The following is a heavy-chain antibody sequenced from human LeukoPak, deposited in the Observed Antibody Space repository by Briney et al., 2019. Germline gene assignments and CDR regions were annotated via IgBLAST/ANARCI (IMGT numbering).Heavy chain of an antibody. CDR3: ARQGLSGYCSSTSCPVPFDY. J-gene: IGHJ4*02. CDR1: GGSISSSSYY. CDR2: VYYSGST. V-gene: IGHV4-39*01. D-gene: IGHD2-2*01. Sequence: SETLSLTCTVSGGSISSSSYYWGWIRQPPGKGLEWIGSVYYSGSTYYNPSLKSRVTISVDTSKNQFSLKLSSVTAADTAVYYCARQGLSGYCSSTSCPVPFDYWGQGTLVTVSS.